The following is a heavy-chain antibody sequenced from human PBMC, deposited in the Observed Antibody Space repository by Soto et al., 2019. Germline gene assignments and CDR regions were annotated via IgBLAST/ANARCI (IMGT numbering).Heavy chain of an antibody. CDR2: IIPIFGTA. D-gene: IGHD6-13*01. CDR3: ARLSSRSSSPGGWFDP. V-gene: IGHV1-69*13. J-gene: IGHJ5*02. CDR1: GGTFSSYA. Sequence: VASVKVSCKASGGTFSSYAISWVRQAPGQGLEWMGGIIPIFGTANYAQKFQGRVTITADESTSTAYMELSSLRSEDTAVYYCARLSSRSSSPGGWFDPWGQGTLVTVSS.